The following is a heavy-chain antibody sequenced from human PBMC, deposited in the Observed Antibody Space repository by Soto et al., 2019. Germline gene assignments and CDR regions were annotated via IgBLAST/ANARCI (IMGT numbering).Heavy chain of an antibody. Sequence: ASVKVSCKAPGYTLTSYYMHWVRQAPGQGLEWMGRINPSGGSKKYAQKFQGRVTMTTDTSTSTAYMELRSLRSDDTAVYYCAREPNYFDYWGQGTLVTVSS. CDR3: AREPNYFDY. J-gene: IGHJ4*02. CDR1: GYTLTSYY. V-gene: IGHV1-46*01. CDR2: INPSGGSK.